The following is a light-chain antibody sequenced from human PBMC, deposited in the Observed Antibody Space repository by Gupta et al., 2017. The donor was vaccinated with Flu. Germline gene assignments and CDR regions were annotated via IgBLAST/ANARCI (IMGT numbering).Light chain of an antibody. Sequence: PSTLSASVGDRVTIACRASQSISSWLAWYQQKPGKAPKLLIYKASSLEGGVPSRFSGSGSGTEFTLTISSLQPDDFATYYCQQESRYSKSFGHGTKVYFK. CDR3: QQESRYSKS. CDR2: KAS. V-gene: IGKV1-5*03. J-gene: IGKJ3*01. CDR1: QSISSW.